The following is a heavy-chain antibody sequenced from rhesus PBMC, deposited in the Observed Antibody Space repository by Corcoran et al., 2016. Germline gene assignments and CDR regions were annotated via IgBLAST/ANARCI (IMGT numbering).Heavy chain of an antibody. CDR1: GCSISSGYD. J-gene: IGHJ6*01. CDR2: IYGSSGST. D-gene: IGHD4-23*01. V-gene: IGHV4-76*01. Sequence: QVQLQESGQGVVKPSETLSLTCAVSGCSISSGYDWIWIRQLPGKGLEWLGYIYGSSGSTHYTPSLKNRGTMSEDASKSQFSLNLSSVTAADTAVYYCARRYSNFLYGLDSWGQGVVVTVSS. CDR3: ARRYSNFLYGLDS.